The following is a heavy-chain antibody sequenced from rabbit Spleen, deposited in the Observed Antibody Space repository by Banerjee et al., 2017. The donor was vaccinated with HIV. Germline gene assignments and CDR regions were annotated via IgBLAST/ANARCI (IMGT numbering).Heavy chain of an antibody. V-gene: IGHV1S45*01. CDR3: ARDTSSSFSSYGMDL. CDR2: INAITGKA. D-gene: IGHD1-1*01. Sequence: QEQLVESGGGLVQPGGSLKLSCTASGFSFSNKAVMCWVRQAPGKGLEWIACINAITGKAVYASWAKGRFTFSKTSSTTVTLQMTRLTAADTATYFCARDTSSSFSSYGMDLWGQGTLVTVS. CDR1: GFSFSNKAV. J-gene: IGHJ6*01.